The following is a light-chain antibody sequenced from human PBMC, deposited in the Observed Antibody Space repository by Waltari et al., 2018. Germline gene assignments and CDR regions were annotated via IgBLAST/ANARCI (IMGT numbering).Light chain of an antibody. J-gene: IGLJ2*01. V-gene: IGLV1-44*01. CDR2: SDD. Sequence: QSVMTQQPSACGTPGQRVLIPGSGINSNTGNSPVNWYQQLPGAAPKVLIYSDDRRPSGVPYRFSGSKSGTSASLAITGLQSEDEADYYCASWDYRLNGILFGGGTRLTVL. CDR1: NSNTGNSP. CDR3: ASWDYRLNGIL.